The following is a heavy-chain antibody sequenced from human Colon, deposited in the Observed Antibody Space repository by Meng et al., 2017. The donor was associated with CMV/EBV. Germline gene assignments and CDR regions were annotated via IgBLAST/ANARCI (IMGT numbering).Heavy chain of an antibody. CDR2: IHDSGST. D-gene: IGHD3-16*01. Sequence: SETLSLTCTVSGDSLSPHYWGWTRQSPGKGLEWIGFIHDSGSTIYNPSLQRRVTISVDTSKNQFSLQLNSVTAADTAVYYCARVWYYGMDVWGQGTTVTVSS. CDR3: ARVWYYGMDV. V-gene: IGHV4-59*11. J-gene: IGHJ6*02. CDR1: GDSLSPHY.